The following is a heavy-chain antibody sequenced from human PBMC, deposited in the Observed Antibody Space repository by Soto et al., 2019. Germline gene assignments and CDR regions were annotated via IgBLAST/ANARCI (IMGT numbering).Heavy chain of an antibody. J-gene: IGHJ6*02. V-gene: IGHV5-51*01. D-gene: IGHD6-19*01. CDR1: GYSFTTYW. Sequence: PGESLKISCKGSGYSFTTYWIGWVRQMPGKGLEWMGIIYPGDSDTRYSPSFQGQVTISADRSFRTAYLQWSSLKASDTAMYYCARRKRKVAGSYYYFGMDVWAQGTTVTVSS. CDR2: IYPGDSDT. CDR3: ARRKRKVAGSYYYFGMDV.